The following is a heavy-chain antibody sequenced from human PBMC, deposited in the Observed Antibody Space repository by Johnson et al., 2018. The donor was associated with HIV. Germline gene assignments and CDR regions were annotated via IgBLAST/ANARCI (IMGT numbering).Heavy chain of an antibody. D-gene: IGHD3-22*01. V-gene: IGHV3-30*03. CDR3: ARVVVITYHDAFDI. CDR2: ISYDGSNK. CDR1: GFTFSSYG. J-gene: IGHJ3*02. Sequence: QVQLVESGGGLIQPGGSLRLSCAASGFTFSSYGMHWVRQAPGKGLEWLAVISYDGSNKYYADSVKGRFIISRDNSKNTLYLQMNSLRAEDTAVYYCARVVVITYHDAFDIWGQGTMVTVSS.